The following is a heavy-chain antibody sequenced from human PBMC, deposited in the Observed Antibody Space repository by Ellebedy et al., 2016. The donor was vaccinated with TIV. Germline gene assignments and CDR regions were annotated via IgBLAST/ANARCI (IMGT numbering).Heavy chain of an antibody. Sequence: SETLSLTCAVYGGSFSGYYWSWIRQPPGQGLEWIGEINHSGITIYYPSLKSRVTISLDTSKNQASLKLSSVTAADTAVYYCARGDGRITLYYWGPGTLVTVSS. J-gene: IGHJ4*02. CDR1: GGSFSGYY. CDR3: ARGDGRITLYY. CDR2: INHSGIT. D-gene: IGHD1-20*01. V-gene: IGHV4-34*01.